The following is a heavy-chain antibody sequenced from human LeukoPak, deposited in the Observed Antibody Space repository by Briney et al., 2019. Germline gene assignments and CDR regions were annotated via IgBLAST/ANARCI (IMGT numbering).Heavy chain of an antibody. D-gene: IGHD5-12*01. J-gene: IGHJ4*02. V-gene: IGHV4-4*07. CDR2: IYPSGST. CDR3: ARDRSGYSEYYFDY. Sequence: SETLSLTCTVSGGSTNTYCWRWIRQPAEKGLEWIGGIYPSGSTYYNPSLKRRVTISIDKCKKQFALRLTSVTAADTAVYYCARDRSGYSEYYFDYWGQGSLVTVSS. CDR1: GGSTNTYC.